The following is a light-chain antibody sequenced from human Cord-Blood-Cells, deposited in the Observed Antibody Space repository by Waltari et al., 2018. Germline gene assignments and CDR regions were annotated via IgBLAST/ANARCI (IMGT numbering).Light chain of an antibody. Sequence: DLQMTQSQSSLSASVGDRVTITCRASQSISSYLNWYQQKPAKAPKLLIFAASSLQSGLPSRFSGSGSGADFTLTISSLQPEYFATYYCQQSYSTPYSFGQGTKLEIK. V-gene: IGKV1-39*01. CDR3: QQSYSTPYS. CDR2: AAS. CDR1: QSISSY. J-gene: IGKJ2*03.